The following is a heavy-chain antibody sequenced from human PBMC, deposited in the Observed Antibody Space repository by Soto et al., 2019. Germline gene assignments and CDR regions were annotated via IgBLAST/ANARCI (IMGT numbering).Heavy chain of an antibody. D-gene: IGHD3-3*01. Sequence: SETLSLTCAVYGGSFSGYYWSWIRQPPGKGLEWIGEINHSGSTNYNPSLKSRVTISVDTSKNQFSLKLSSVTAADTAVYYCASGRLYYDFWSGYSNWFDPRGQGTLVTVSS. CDR2: INHSGST. J-gene: IGHJ5*02. CDR3: ASGRLYYDFWSGYSNWFDP. V-gene: IGHV4-34*01. CDR1: GGSFSGYY.